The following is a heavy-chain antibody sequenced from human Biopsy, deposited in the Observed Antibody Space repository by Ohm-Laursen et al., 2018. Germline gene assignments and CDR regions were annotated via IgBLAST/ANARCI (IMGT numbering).Heavy chain of an antibody. CDR1: GGSISNLY. J-gene: IGHJ3*02. D-gene: IGHD1-26*01. V-gene: IGHV4-59*05. CDR3: AGIVLGPTNDAFDI. Sequence: SETLSLTCNVSGGSISNLYWSWIRQPPGKGLEWIGSISYTGSTHDNPSLTSRVTISVDTSKNQFSLKLYSLTAADTAVYYCAGIVLGPTNDAFDIWGQGTMVTVSS. CDR2: ISYTGST.